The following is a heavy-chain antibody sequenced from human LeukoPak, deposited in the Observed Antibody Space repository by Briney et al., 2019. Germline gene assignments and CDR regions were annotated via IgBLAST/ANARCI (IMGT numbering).Heavy chain of an antibody. D-gene: IGHD6-19*01. CDR3: ARVLAVAGRAKDY. CDR2: INTDGSST. Sequence: GGSLRLSCAASGFTFSSYWMHWVRQAPGKGLVWVSRINTDGSSTSYADSVKGRFTISRDNAQYSLYLQMNNLRAEDTAVYYCARVLAVAGRAKDYWGQGALVTVSS. CDR1: GFTFSSYW. J-gene: IGHJ4*02. V-gene: IGHV3-74*01.